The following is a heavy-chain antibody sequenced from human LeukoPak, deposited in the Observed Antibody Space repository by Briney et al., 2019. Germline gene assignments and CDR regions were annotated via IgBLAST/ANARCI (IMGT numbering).Heavy chain of an antibody. CDR2: ISSSSSTI. J-gene: IGHJ4*02. CDR3: ARLAGVHDYSNYGQFDY. D-gene: IGHD4-11*01. V-gene: IGHV3-48*01. CDR1: GFTFSSYG. Sequence: GGSLRLSCAASGFTFSSYGMHWVPQAPGKGLEWVSYISSSSSTIYYADSVKGRFTISRDNAKNSLYLQMNSLRAEDTAVYYCARLAGVHDYSNYGQFDYWGQGTLVTVSS.